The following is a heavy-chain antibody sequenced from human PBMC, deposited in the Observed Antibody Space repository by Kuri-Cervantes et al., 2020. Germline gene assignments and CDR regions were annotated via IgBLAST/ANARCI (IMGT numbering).Heavy chain of an antibody. CDR3: ARGGSEDYYGSSEYYYYGMDV. V-gene: IGHV3-30-3*01. Sequence: GESLKISCAASGFTFSSYAMHWVRQAPGKGLEWVAIISYDGSNKYYADSVKGRFTISRDNSKNTLYLQMNSLRDEDTAVYYCARGGSEDYYGSSEYYYYGMDVWGQGTTVTVSS. CDR1: GFTFSSYA. J-gene: IGHJ6*02. CDR2: ISYDGSNK. D-gene: IGHD3-22*01.